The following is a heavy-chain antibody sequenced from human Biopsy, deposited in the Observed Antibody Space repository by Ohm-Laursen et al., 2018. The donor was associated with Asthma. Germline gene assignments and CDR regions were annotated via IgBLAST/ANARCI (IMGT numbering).Heavy chain of an antibody. D-gene: IGHD4-17*01. J-gene: IGHJ4*02. V-gene: IGHV3-7*01. CDR1: GFTFGDYW. CDR2: IKHDGSEK. Sequence: SLRLSCSASGFTFGDYWMSWVRQVPGKGLEWAANIKHDGSEKNHVDSLKGRFTISRDNAKNSLYLQMNSLRAEDTAVYYCARPRWGPYGYWGQGTLVTVSS. CDR3: ARPRWGPYGY.